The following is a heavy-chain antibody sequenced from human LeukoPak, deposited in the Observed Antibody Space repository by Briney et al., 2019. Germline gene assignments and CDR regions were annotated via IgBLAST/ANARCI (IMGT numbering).Heavy chain of an antibody. CDR2: ISSSGSTI. V-gene: IGHV3-48*04. Sequence: GGSLRLSCAASGFTFSSNSMSWIRQAPGKGLEWVSYISSSGSTIYYADSVKGRFTISRDNAKNSLYLQMNSLRAEDTAVYYCARDRPQTKRILGATSIYSYYYYMDVWGKGTTVTISS. D-gene: IGHD1-26*01. CDR1: GFTFSSNS. J-gene: IGHJ6*03. CDR3: ARDRPQTKRILGATSIYSYYYYMDV.